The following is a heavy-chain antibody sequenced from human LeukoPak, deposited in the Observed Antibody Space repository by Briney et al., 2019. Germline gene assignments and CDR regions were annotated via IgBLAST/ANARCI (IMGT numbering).Heavy chain of an antibody. J-gene: IGHJ4*02. CDR2: IYTSGST. Sequence: SETLSLTCTVSGGSISSYYWSWIRQPAGKGLEWIGRIYTSGSTNYNPSLKSRVTMSVDTSKNQFSLKLSSVTAADTAVYYCARDVPMVRGVMYYFDYWGQGTLVTVSS. D-gene: IGHD3-10*01. CDR3: ARDVPMVRGVMYYFDY. CDR1: GGSISSYY. V-gene: IGHV4-4*07.